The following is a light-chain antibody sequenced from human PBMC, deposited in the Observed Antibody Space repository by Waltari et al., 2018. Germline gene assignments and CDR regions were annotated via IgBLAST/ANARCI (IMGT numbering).Light chain of an antibody. CDR3: QQANSYPRT. Sequence: DIRLTQSPSFLSASVGDRVTISCRASPATGSSFAWYQQKPGKAPRLLLYAASTLEGGVPPRFSGSGSGTEFTLTISSLQPEDFATYYCQQANSYPRTFGQGTKLEI. J-gene: IGKJ2*01. CDR1: PATGSS. V-gene: IGKV1-9*01. CDR2: AAS.